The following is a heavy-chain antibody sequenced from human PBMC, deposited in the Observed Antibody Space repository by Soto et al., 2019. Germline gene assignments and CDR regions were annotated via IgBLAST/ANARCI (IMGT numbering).Heavy chain of an antibody. CDR1: GGSISSGDYY. V-gene: IGHV4-30-4*01. D-gene: IGHD5-12*01. Sequence: VQLQESGPGLMKPSQTLSLTCTVSGGSISSGDYYWSWIRQPPGKGLEWIGYIFYSGSTYYNPSLKSRVTISVDTSKNQLSLKLSSVTAADTAVYYCASFGYSGYETTDNFDYWGQGTLVTVSS. J-gene: IGHJ4*02. CDR3: ASFGYSGYETTDNFDY. CDR2: IFYSGST.